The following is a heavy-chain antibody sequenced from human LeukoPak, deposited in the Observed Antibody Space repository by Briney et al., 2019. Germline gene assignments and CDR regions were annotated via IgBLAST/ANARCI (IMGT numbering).Heavy chain of an antibody. V-gene: IGHV4-30-2*01. Sequence: SQTLSLTCAVSGGSISSGDYSWSWIRRPTGKGVEWIGYIYHSGRTFYNPSLKSRVTISVDTSKNQISLEVTSVTAADTAVYYCARDGGYGHYDYWGRGTLVTVSS. CDR2: IYHSGRT. J-gene: IGHJ4*02. CDR3: ARDGGYGHYDY. D-gene: IGHD5-18*01. CDR1: GGSISSGDYS.